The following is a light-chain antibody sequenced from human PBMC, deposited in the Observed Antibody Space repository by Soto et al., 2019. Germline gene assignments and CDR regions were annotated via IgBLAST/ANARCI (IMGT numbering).Light chain of an antibody. CDR2: GAS. CDR3: QHYDNSPL. J-gene: IGKJ3*01. CDR1: QSVNSNY. Sequence: EIVSTQSPGTLSLSPGERATLSCRASQSVNSNYLVWYQQKPGQAPRLLIYGASTRAAGITDRFSGSGSGTEFTLTISRLEPEDFAVYYCQHYDNSPLFGPVTKVYI. V-gene: IGKV3-20*01.